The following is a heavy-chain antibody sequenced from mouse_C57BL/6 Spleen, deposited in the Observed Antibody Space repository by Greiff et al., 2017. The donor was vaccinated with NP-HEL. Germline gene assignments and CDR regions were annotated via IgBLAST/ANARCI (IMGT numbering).Heavy chain of an antibody. CDR2: IYPGDGDT. Sequence: VQLQQSGAELVKPGASVKISCKASGYAFSSYWMNWVKQRPGKGLEWIGQIYPGDGDTNYNGKFKGKATLTAAKYYSTTYMQLSSMTSEDSAVYYCARYPIYYYGSRSYFDYWGQGTTLTVSS. D-gene: IGHD1-1*01. CDR3: ARYPIYYYGSRSYFDY. V-gene: IGHV1-80*01. CDR1: GYAFSSYW. J-gene: IGHJ2*01.